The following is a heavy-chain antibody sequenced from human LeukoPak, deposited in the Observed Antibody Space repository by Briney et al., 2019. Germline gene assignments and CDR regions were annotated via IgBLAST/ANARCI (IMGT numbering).Heavy chain of an antibody. CDR3: ARQGDYRYPFDS. Sequence: PSETLSLTCTVSGGSISSYYWSWIRQPPGKGLEWIGYIYYSGSTNYNPSLKSRITISVDTSKNQFSLNLSSVTAADTAVYYCARQGDYRYPFDSWGQGTLVTVSS. J-gene: IGHJ4*02. CDR2: IYYSGST. D-gene: IGHD3-16*02. V-gene: IGHV4-59*08. CDR1: GGSISSYY.